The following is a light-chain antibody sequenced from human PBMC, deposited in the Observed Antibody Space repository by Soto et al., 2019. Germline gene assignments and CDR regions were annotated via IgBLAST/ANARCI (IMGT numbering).Light chain of an antibody. J-gene: IGKJ3*01. CDR3: QQLNSYLFT. CDR2: AAS. CDR1: QDISSY. Sequence: DIQLTQSPSFLSASVRDRVTITCRASQDISSYLAWYQQKPGKAPKLLIYAASTLQTGVPSRFSGSGSGTEFTLTISSLQPEDFATYYCQQLNSYLFTFGHGTKVDIK. V-gene: IGKV1-9*01.